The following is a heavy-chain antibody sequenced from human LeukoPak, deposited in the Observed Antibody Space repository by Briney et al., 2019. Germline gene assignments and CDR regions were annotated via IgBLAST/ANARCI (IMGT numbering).Heavy chain of an antibody. J-gene: IGHJ6*02. Sequence: GASVKVSCKASGGTFSSYAISWVRQAPGQGLEWMGGIIPIFGTANYAQKFQGRVTITADESTSTAYMELSSLRSEDTAVYYCARDPPAPATFLPNYGMDVWGQGTTVTVSS. CDR2: IIPIFGTA. D-gene: IGHD2-2*01. CDR3: ARDPPAPATFLPNYGMDV. CDR1: GGTFSSYA. V-gene: IGHV1-69*01.